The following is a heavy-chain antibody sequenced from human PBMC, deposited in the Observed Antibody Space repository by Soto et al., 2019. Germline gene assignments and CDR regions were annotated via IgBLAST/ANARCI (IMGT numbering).Heavy chain of an antibody. CDR2: ISGSGGST. CDR3: ARDCSSTSCYNYYYGMDV. J-gene: IGHJ6*02. D-gene: IGHD2-2*01. V-gene: IGHV3-23*01. Sequence: GGSLRLSCAASGFTFSSYAMSWVRQAPGKGLEWVSAISGSGGSTYYADSVKGRFTISRDNSKNTLYLQMNSLRAEDTAVYYCARDCSSTSCYNYYYGMDVWGQGTTVTV. CDR1: GFTFSSYA.